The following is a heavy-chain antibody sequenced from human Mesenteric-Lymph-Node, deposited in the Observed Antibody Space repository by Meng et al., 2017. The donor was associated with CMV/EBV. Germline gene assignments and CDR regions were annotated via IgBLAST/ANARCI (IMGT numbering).Heavy chain of an antibody. D-gene: IGHD6-13*01. V-gene: IGHV3-33*06. CDR1: GFTFSSYG. CDR2: IWYDGSNK. J-gene: IGHJ6*02. Sequence: GGPLRLSCAASGFTFSSYGMHWVRQAPGKGLEWVAVIWYDGSNKYYADSVKGRFTISRDNSKNTLYLQMNSLRAEDTAVYYCAKGSSCPYYYGMDVWGQGTTVTVSS. CDR3: AKGSSCPYYYGMDV.